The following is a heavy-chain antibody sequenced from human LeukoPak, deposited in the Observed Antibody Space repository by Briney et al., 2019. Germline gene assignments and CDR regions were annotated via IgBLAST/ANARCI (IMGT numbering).Heavy chain of an antibody. CDR2: IKSRTDGEST. Sequence: GSLRLSCAASGFTFSNVWMTWVRQAPGKGLEWVGRIKSRTDGESTDYAAPVKGRFTISRDDSKSTLYLQMNSLKTEDTAVYYCTTDYPRSSDNYWGQGTLVTVSS. D-gene: IGHD3-10*01. CDR1: GFTFSNVW. J-gene: IGHJ4*02. V-gene: IGHV3-15*01. CDR3: TTDYPRSSDNY.